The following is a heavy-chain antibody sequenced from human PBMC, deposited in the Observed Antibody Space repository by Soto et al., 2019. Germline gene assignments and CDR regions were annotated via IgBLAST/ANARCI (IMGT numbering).Heavy chain of an antibody. D-gene: IGHD1-26*01. Sequence: PAETLSLTCDVSGVSVSSYFWTWIRQPPGKGLEWLAYIYDSGSTNYNHSLKSRAIISVDTSQNHFSLRMDSLTAADTAVYYCARGSVALTDKAPYYCDSWSQGTLVTVSS. J-gene: IGHJ4*02. CDR3: ARGSVALTDKAPYYCDS. CDR1: GVSVSSYF. V-gene: IGHV4-59*02. CDR2: IYDSGST.